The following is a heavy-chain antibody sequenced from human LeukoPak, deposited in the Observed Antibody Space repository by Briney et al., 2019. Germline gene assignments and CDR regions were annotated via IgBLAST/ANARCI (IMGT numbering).Heavy chain of an antibody. D-gene: IGHD6-13*01. CDR2: INPSGGST. CDR3: ARDSPAVAAAGTSYYYGMDV. Sequence: ASVKASCKASGCTFTSYYMHWVRQAPGQGLEWTGMINPSGGSTSYAQKFQGRVTMTRDTSTSTVYMELSSLRSEDTAVYYCARDSPAVAAAGTSYYYGMDVWGQGTTVTVSS. CDR1: GCTFTSYY. J-gene: IGHJ6*02. V-gene: IGHV1-46*01.